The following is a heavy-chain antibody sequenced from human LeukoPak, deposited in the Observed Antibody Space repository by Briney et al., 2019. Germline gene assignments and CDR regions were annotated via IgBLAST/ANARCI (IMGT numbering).Heavy chain of an antibody. J-gene: IGHJ4*02. D-gene: IGHD3-10*01. V-gene: IGHV1-18*01. Sequence: APVKVSCKPSGYTFTSYGISWVRQAPGQGLEWMGWISAYNGNTNYAQKLQGRVTMTTDTSTSTAYMELRSLRSDDTAVYYCARANYGSGSYYIDYWGQGTLVTVSS. CDR3: ARANYGSGSYYIDY. CDR1: GYTFTSYG. CDR2: ISAYNGNT.